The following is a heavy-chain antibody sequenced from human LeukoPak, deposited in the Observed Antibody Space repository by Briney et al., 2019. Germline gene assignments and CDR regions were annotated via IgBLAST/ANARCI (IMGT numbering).Heavy chain of an antibody. CDR1: GVTFSSHW. CDR2: INSSGRIT. V-gene: IGHV3-74*01. D-gene: IGHD2-8*01. J-gene: IGHJ4*02. CDR3: ASVYCPNGVCSHNMGY. Sequence: GGSLRLSCAASGVTFSSHWMNWVRQGPGKGLEWLSRINSSGRITNYADSVKGGINFSREKENKTLYMEINRLTAEETAVYFCASVYCPNGVCSHNMGYWGQGTLVTVSS.